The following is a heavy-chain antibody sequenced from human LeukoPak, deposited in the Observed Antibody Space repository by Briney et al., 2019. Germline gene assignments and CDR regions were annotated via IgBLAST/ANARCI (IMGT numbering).Heavy chain of an antibody. CDR1: GGSISSGSYY. J-gene: IGHJ4*02. D-gene: IGHD5-24*01. CDR2: IYTSGST. CDR3: ARDRDGYNFRFDY. V-gene: IGHV4-61*02. Sequence: SQTLSLICTVSGGSISSGSYYWSWIRQPAGKGLEWTGRIYTSGSTNYNPSLKSRVTISLDTSKNQFSLRLNSVTAADTAVYYCARDRDGYNFRFDYWGQGTLVTVSS.